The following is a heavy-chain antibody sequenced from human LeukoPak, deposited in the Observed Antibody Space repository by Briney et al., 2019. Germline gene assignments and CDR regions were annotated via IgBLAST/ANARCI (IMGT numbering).Heavy chain of an antibody. CDR1: GYTFTSYG. CDR3: ARWGEYYDLLTGYPDY. D-gene: IGHD3-9*01. J-gene: IGHJ4*02. V-gene: IGHV1-18*04. CDR2: ISAYNGNT. Sequence: ASVKVSCKASGYTFTSYGISWVRQAPGQGLEWMGWISAYNGNTNYAQKLQGRVTMTTDTSTSTAYMELRSLRSDDTAVYYCARWGEYYDLLTGYPDYWGQGTLVTVSS.